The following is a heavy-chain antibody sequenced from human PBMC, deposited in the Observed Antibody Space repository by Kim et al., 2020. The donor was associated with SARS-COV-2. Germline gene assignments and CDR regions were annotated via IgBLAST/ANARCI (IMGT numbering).Heavy chain of an antibody. V-gene: IGHV3-48*02. CDR2: ISSSSSTI. Sequence: GGSLRLSCAASGFTFSSYSMNWVRQAPGKGLEWVSYISSSSSTIYYADSVKGRFTISRDNAKNSLYLQMNSLRDEDTAVYYCARGGFGEFLAYYYYGMDVWGQGTTVTVSS. D-gene: IGHD3-10*01. J-gene: IGHJ6*02. CDR3: ARGGFGEFLAYYYYGMDV. CDR1: GFTFSSYS.